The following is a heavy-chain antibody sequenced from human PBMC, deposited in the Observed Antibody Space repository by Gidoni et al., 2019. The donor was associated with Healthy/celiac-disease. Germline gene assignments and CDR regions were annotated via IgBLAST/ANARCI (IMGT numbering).Heavy chain of an antibody. CDR1: GFTVSSNY. D-gene: IGHD6-13*01. V-gene: IGHV3-66*02. CDR3: ARDVGLPIGSSWLLY. CDR2: IYSGGST. J-gene: IGHJ4*02. Sequence: EVQLVESGGGLVQPGGSLRLSCAASGFTVSSNYMSWVRQAPGKGLEWVSVIYSGGSTYYADSVKGRFTISRDNSKNTLYLQMNSLRAEDTAVYYCARDVGLPIGSSWLLYWGQGTLVTVSS.